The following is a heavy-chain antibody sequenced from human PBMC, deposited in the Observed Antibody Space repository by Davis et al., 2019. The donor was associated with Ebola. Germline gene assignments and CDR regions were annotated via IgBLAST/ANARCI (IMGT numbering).Heavy chain of an antibody. CDR2: ISYDGSNK. CDR3: ARDRPLDFFFGDYYGMDV. J-gene: IGHJ6*02. CDR1: GFTFSSYS. D-gene: IGHD3-16*01. Sequence: GESLKISCAASGFTFSSYSMNWVRQAPGKGLEWVAVISYDGSNKYYADSAKGRFTISRDNAKNSLYLQMNSLRAEDTAVYYCARDRPLDFFFGDYYGMDVWGQGTTVTVSS. V-gene: IGHV3-30*03.